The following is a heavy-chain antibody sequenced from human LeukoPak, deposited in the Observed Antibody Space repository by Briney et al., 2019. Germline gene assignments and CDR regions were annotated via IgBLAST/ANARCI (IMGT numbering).Heavy chain of an antibody. V-gene: IGHV1-69*13. CDR3: ARGGRGVVIDGYYYMDV. CDR1: GGTFSSYA. D-gene: IGHD3-3*01. CDR2: IIPIFGTA. J-gene: IGHJ6*03. Sequence: SVKVSCKASGGTFSSYAISWVRRAPGQGLEWMGGIIPIFGTANYAQKFQGRVTITADESTSTAYMELSSLRSEDTAVYYCARGGRGVVIDGYYYMDVWGKGTTVTVSS.